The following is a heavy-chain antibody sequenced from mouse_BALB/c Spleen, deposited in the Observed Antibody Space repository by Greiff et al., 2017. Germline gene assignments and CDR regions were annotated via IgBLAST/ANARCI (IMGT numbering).Heavy chain of an antibody. D-gene: IGHD2-12*01. CDR2: ISSGSSTI. J-gene: IGHJ3*01. CDR1: GFTFSSFG. V-gene: IGHV5-17*02. CDR3: ASYDRTWFAY. Sequence: EVKLVESGGGLVQPGGSRKLSCAASGFTFSSFGMHWVRQAPEKGLEWVAYISSGSSTIYYADTVKGRFTISRDNPKNTLFLQMTSLRSEDTAMYYCASYDRTWFAYWGQGTLVTVSA.